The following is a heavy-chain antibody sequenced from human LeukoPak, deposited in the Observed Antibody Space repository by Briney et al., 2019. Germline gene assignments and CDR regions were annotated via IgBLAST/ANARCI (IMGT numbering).Heavy chain of an antibody. CDR1: GFTFSSYA. CDR2: IRHDGSDK. Sequence: PGRSLRLSCAASGFTFSSYAMHWVRQAPGKGLEWVANIRHDGSDKKYVDSVKGRFTTSRDNAENLLFLQMNSLRAEDTAVYYCARRITIAAAGWGYGMDVWGQGTTVTVSS. CDR3: ARRITIAAAGWGYGMDV. V-gene: IGHV3-7*03. D-gene: IGHD6-13*01. J-gene: IGHJ6*02.